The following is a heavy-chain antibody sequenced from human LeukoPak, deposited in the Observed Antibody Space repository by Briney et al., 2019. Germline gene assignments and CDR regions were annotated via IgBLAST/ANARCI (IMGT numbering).Heavy chain of an antibody. CDR3: TQGGY. Sequence: GGSLRLSCTASGFTFGDSAMSWVRQAPGKGLEWVGFIRSKAYGGTTEYAASVKGRFTISRDDSKSIAYLQMNSLKTEDTAVYYCTQGGYWGQGTLVTVSS. CDR1: GFTFGDSA. CDR2: IRSKAYGGTT. V-gene: IGHV3-49*04. J-gene: IGHJ4*02. D-gene: IGHD3-16*01.